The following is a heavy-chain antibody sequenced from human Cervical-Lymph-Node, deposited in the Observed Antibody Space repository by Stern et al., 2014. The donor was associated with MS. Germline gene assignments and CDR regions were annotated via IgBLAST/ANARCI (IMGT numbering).Heavy chain of an antibody. CDR3: ARWSVACDY. CDR1: GYNFINYW. J-gene: IGHJ4*02. D-gene: IGHD2-21*01. Sequence: VQLVESGAEMKKPGESLKISCKTSGYNFINYWIAWVRQVPGKGLEWTEMNYPGDSDSRHSPTVQAHVPLSVDKSNTTAYLQWNSLKASDSAVYYCARWSVACDYWGQGALITVSS. V-gene: IGHV5-51*03. CDR2: NYPGDSDS.